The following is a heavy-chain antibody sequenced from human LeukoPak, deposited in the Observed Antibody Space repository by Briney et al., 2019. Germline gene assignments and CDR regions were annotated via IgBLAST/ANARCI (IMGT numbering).Heavy chain of an antibody. V-gene: IGHV3-30-3*01. Sequence: GGSLRLSCAASGFTFSSYAMHWVRQAPGKGLEWVAVISYDGSNKYYADSVKGRFTISRDNSKNTLYLQMNSLRAEDTAVYYCAREWYSSSPYYMDVWGKGTTVTVSS. CDR2: ISYDGSNK. J-gene: IGHJ6*03. D-gene: IGHD6-13*01. CDR1: GFTFSSYA. CDR3: AREWYSSSPYYMDV.